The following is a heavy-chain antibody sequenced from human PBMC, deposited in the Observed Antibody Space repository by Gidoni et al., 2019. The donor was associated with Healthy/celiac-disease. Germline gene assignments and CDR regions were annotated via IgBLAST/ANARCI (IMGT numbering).Heavy chain of an antibody. CDR3: ARALTGTTGY. CDR2: INPNSGGT. Sequence: QVQLVQSGAEVKKPGAAVKVSCKASGYTFTGSYMHWVRQAPGQGLEWMGWINPNSGGTNHAQKFKGRVTMTRDTSISTAYMELSRLRSDDTAVYYCARALTGTTGYWGQGTLVTVSS. D-gene: IGHD1-20*01. V-gene: IGHV1-2*02. J-gene: IGHJ4*02. CDR1: GYTFTGSY.